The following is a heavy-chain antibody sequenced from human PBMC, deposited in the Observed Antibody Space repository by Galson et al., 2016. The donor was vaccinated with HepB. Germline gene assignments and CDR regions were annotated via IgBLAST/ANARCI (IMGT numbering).Heavy chain of an antibody. D-gene: IGHD3-10*01. CDR1: GGSISSGDYY. Sequence: PLSLTCTVSGGSISSGDYYWSWIRQTPGKGLEWIGYIYYRGTTNYNPSLKSLVTISIDTSKNQFSLKLTSVTAADTAMYYCARDFLARPYSYESGTYRYFDLWGRGTLVTVSS. V-gene: IGHV4-30-4*01. CDR3: ARDFLARPYSYESGTYRYFDL. CDR2: IYYRGTT. J-gene: IGHJ2*01.